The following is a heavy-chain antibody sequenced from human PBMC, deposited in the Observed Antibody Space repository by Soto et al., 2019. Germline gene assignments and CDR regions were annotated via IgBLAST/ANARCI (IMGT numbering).Heavy chain of an antibody. V-gene: IGHV4-39*07. J-gene: IGHJ3*02. CDR3: ARDLGYYYDSSGYWNDAFDI. CDR1: GGSISSGDYY. D-gene: IGHD3-22*01. Sequence: SETLSLTCTVSGGSISSGDYYWSWIRQPPGKGMEWIGSIYYSGRTYYNTSLKSRVTISVDTSKNQFSLKLSSVTAADTAVYYFARDLGYYYDSSGYWNDAFDIWGQGTMVTVSS. CDR2: IYYSGRT.